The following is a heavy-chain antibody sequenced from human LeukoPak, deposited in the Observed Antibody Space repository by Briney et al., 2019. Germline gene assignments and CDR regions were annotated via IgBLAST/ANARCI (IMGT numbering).Heavy chain of an antibody. D-gene: IGHD4-17*01. CDR2: IYYSGST. V-gene: IGHV4-59*12. CDR3: AREHYGDYVFVDY. J-gene: IGHJ4*02. Sequence: KTSETLSLTCTVSGGSISSYYWSWIRQPPGKGLEWIGYIYYSGSTNYNPSLKSRVTISVDTSKNQFSLKLSSVTAADTAVYYCAREHYGDYVFVDYWGQGTLVTVSS. CDR1: GGSISSYY.